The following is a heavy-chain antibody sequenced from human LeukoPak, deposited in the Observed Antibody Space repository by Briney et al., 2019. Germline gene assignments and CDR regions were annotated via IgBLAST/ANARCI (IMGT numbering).Heavy chain of an antibody. CDR2: ISGSGGST. CDR1: GITFSSYA. D-gene: IGHD2/OR15-2a*01. CDR3: ARDRQIFDGFDY. Sequence: GGSLRLSCAASGITFSSYAMSWVRQAPGKGLEWVSAISGSGGSTYYADSVKGRFTISRDNAKNSLYLQMNSLRAEDTAVYYCARDRQIFDGFDYWGQGTLVTVSS. V-gene: IGHV3-23*01. J-gene: IGHJ4*02.